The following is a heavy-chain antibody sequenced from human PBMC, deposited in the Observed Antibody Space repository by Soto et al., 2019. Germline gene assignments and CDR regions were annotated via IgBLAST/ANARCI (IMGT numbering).Heavy chain of an antibody. CDR3: ARVGSRLIPADLGGGYHFEGLDV. J-gene: IGHJ6*02. CDR1: GDTFINYS. V-gene: IGHV1-69*01. D-gene: IGHD2-2*01. CDR2: IVPMSGGP. Sequence: QVQLVQSAAEVKKPGSSVKISCKASGDTFINYSFSWMRQAPGQGLEWMGGIVPMSGGPNSAEKFHDRLTITADQSTGTVTMQLSRLTSDDTAVYYCARVGSRLIPADLGGGYHFEGLDVWGQGTNVTVS.